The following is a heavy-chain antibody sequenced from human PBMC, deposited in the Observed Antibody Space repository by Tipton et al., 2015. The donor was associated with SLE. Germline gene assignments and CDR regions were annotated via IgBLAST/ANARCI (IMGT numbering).Heavy chain of an antibody. V-gene: IGHV3-23*01. CDR2: ISGSGGST. D-gene: IGHD3-22*01. J-gene: IGHJ4*02. CDR1: GFTFSSYA. CDR3: AKGVYYDPGSWYDY. Sequence: SLRPSCAASGFTFSSYAMSWVRQAPGKGLEWVSAISGSGGSTYYADSVKGRFTISRDNSKNTLYLQMNSLRAEDTAVYYCAKGVYYDPGSWYDYWGQGTLVTVSS.